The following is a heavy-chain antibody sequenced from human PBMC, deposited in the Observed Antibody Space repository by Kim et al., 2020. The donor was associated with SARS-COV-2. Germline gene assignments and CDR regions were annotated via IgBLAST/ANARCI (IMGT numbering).Heavy chain of an antibody. D-gene: IGHD7-27*01. Sequence: GGSLRLSCAASGFTFSSYSMNWVRQAPGKGLEWVSSISSSSSYIYYADSVKGRFTISRDNAKNSLYLQMNSLRAEDTAVYYCARDTGVRDAFDIWGQGTMVTVSS. CDR2: ISSSSSYI. CDR3: ARDTGVRDAFDI. V-gene: IGHV3-21*01. CDR1: GFTFSSYS. J-gene: IGHJ3*02.